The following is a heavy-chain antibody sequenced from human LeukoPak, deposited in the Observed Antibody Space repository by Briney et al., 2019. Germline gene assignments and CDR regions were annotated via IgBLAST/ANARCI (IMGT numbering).Heavy chain of an antibody. CDR2: ISSSGTTI. D-gene: IGHD4-17*01. Sequence: GGSLRLSCAASGFTFSSYEMNWVRQAPGKGLEWVSYISSSGTTIYYADSVKGRFTISRDNSRNTLYLQMNSLRAEDTAVYYCAKGTNYGDYRFFFDYWGQGILVTVSS. CDR3: AKGTNYGDYRFFFDY. CDR1: GFTFSSYE. V-gene: IGHV3-48*03. J-gene: IGHJ4*02.